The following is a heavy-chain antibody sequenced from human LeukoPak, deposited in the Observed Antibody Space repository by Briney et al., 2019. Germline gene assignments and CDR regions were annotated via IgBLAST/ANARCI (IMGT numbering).Heavy chain of an antibody. Sequence: GGSLRLSCTASGFTFGDYAMSWFRQAPGKGLEWVGFIRSKAYGGTTEYAASVKGRFTISRDDSKSIAYLQINSLKTEDTAVYYCTRGSRITIFGVVTSFDYWGQGTLVTVSS. CDR2: IRSKAYGGTT. J-gene: IGHJ4*02. CDR1: GFTFGDYA. D-gene: IGHD3-3*01. CDR3: TRGSRITIFGVVTSFDY. V-gene: IGHV3-49*03.